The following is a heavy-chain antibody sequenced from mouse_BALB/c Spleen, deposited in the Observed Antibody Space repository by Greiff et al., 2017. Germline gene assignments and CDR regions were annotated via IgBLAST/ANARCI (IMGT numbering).Heavy chain of an antibody. V-gene: IGHV2-6-7*01. J-gene: IGHJ4*01. CDR1: GFSLTGYG. D-gene: IGHD4-1*01. Sequence: VQVVESGPGLVAPSQSLSITCTVSGFSLTGYGVNWVRQPPGKGLEWLGMIWGDGSTDYNSALKSRLSISKDNSKSQVFLKMNSLQTDDTARYYCARETTSGTRNAMDYWGQGTSVTVSS. CDR3: ARETTSGTRNAMDY. CDR2: IWGDGST.